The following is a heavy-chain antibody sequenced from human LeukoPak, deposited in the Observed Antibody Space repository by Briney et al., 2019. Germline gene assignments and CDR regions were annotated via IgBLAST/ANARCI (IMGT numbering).Heavy chain of an antibody. J-gene: IGHJ4*02. Sequence: GGSLRLSCAASGITFTNYAMGWVRQAPGKGLEWVSTISGGGDNTYYADSVKGRFTISRDTSKNTLYLQMNSLRAEDTAVYYCARAYSPTYYYDSSSYYYPGYFDYWGQGTLVTVSS. V-gene: IGHV3-23*01. CDR1: GITFTNYA. CDR2: ISGGGDNT. D-gene: IGHD3-22*01. CDR3: ARAYSPTYYYDSSSYYYPGYFDY.